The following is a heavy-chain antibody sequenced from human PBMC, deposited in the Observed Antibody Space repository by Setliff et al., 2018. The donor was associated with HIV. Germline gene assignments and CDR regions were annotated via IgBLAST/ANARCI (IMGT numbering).Heavy chain of an antibody. J-gene: IGHJ5*02. D-gene: IGHD4-17*01. CDR1: GGSISSYY. CDR3: ARNSITVTTDWFDP. CDR2: SYTSGST. Sequence: SETLSLTCTVSGGSISSYYWSWIRQPAGKGLEWIGRSYTSGSTNSNPSLKSRVTMSVDTSKHQFPLKLSSGTAADTSVYYCARNSITVTTDWFDPWGQGILVTVSS. V-gene: IGHV4-4*07.